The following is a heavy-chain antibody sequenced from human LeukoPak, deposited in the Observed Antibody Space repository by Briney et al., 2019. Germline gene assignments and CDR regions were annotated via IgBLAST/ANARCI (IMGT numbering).Heavy chain of an antibody. CDR1: GYTFTSYG. Sequence: GASVKVSCKASGYTFTSYGISWVRQAPGQGLEWMGWISAYNGNTNYAQKLQGRVTMTTDTSTSTAYMELRSLRSDDTAVYYCATVGYCSSTSCYGFDYWGQGTLVTVSS. J-gene: IGHJ4*02. V-gene: IGHV1-18*01. D-gene: IGHD2-2*01. CDR3: ATVGYCSSTSCYGFDY. CDR2: ISAYNGNT.